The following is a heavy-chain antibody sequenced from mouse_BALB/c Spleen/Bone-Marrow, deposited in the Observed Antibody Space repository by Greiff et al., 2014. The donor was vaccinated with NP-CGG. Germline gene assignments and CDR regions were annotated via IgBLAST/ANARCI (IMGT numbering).Heavy chain of an antibody. Sequence: EVQLVESGGDLVKPGGALRLSCAASGFTLSRYDMPWVRQTPDKRLEWVGTISSGGTYTYYLDSVKGRFTISRDSAKNNLYLQMSSLKSRDTAKYDCARHRRFSSSALYYVMDYWGQGTSVTVSS. D-gene: IGHD1-1*01. CDR3: ARHRRFSSSALYYVMDY. V-gene: IGHV5-6*01. CDR2: ISSGGTYT. CDR1: GFTLSRYD. J-gene: IGHJ4*01.